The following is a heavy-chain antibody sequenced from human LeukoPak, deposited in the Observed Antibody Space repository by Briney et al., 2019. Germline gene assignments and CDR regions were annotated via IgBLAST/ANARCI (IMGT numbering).Heavy chain of an antibody. CDR2: ISGSGGST. J-gene: IGHJ4*02. CDR3: AKEHSKGPMTTVTTRDY. Sequence: GGSLSLSCAASGFTFRSHDMSWVRQAPGKGLEWVSAISGSGGSTYYADSVKGRFTISRDNSKNTLYLQMNSLRAEDTAVYYCAKEHSKGPMTTVTTRDYWGQGTLVTVSS. D-gene: IGHD4-17*01. CDR1: GFTFRSHD. V-gene: IGHV3-23*01.